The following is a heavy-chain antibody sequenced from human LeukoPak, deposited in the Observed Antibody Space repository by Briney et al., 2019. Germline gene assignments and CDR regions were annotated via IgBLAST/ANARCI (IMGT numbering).Heavy chain of an antibody. CDR2: INPNTGGT. J-gene: IGHJ3*02. D-gene: IGHD5-24*01. CDR3: ARVGDGLNDGFDI. CDR1: GYTFTGYY. Sequence: ASVKVTCKASGYTFTGYYMNWVRQAPGQGLEWMGRINPNTGGTNYAQNFQGSVTMTRDTSITTVYMELSRLRSDDTAVYYCARVGDGLNDGFDIWGQGTMVTVSS. V-gene: IGHV1-2*06.